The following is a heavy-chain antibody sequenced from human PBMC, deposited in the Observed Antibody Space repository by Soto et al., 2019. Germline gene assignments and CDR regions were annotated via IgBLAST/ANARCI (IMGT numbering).Heavy chain of an antibody. V-gene: IGHV4-39*01. J-gene: IGHJ5*02. CDR3: ATAPETFSPAGYYVNWFDP. D-gene: IGHD3-22*01. CDR1: GASCTDASLF. Sequence: PSVTISLPRTVSGASCTDASLFCVWLSQSPGKGVEWIASTYIGGMTYYNPSLRSRVTISVDTSKSQFSLRLNSVTAADTAVYYCATAPETFSPAGYYVNWFDPWGHGLLVTGSS. CDR2: TYIGGMT.